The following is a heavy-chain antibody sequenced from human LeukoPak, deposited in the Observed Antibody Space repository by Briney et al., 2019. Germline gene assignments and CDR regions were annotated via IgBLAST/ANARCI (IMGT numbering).Heavy chain of an antibody. CDR3: AKEFTLFGVANFDY. Sequence: GGSLRLSCAASGFTFSSYGMHWVRQAPGKGLEWVSFISYDGRKQSYADSVKGRFTISRDNSKNTLYLRMNSLRDEDTAVYYCAKEFTLFGVANFDYWGQGTPVTVSS. D-gene: IGHD3-3*01. V-gene: IGHV3-30*18. CDR2: ISYDGRKQ. J-gene: IGHJ4*02. CDR1: GFTFSSYG.